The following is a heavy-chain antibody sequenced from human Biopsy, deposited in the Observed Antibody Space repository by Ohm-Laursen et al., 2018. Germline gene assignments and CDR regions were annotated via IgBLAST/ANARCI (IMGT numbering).Heavy chain of an antibody. J-gene: IGHJ6*04. CDR2: IIPILGRP. CDR1: GGTFTTYG. CDR3: AREQHPYIDVLTDSFSYVPMDV. V-gene: IGHV1-69*04. D-gene: IGHD3-9*01. Sequence: SSVTVSCTASGGTFTTYGFNWVRQAPGQGLEWMGRIIPILGRPTYAQKFQGRVTITADTSTGTVFMDLSTLRSEDSALYYCAREQHPYIDVLTDSFSYVPMDVWGAGTTVTVSS.